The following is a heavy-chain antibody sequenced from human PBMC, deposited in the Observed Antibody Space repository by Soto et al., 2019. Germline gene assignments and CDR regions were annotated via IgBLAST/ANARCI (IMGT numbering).Heavy chain of an antibody. J-gene: IGHJ4*02. V-gene: IGHV3-21*01. D-gene: IGHD2-15*01. CDR2: ISSGSSYI. Sequence: GGSLRLSCAASGFTFSSYSMNWVRQAPGKGLEWVSSISSGSSYIYYADSVKGRFTISRDNAKNSLYLQMNSLRAEDTAVYYCARLGSSGGLFDYWGQGTLVTVSS. CDR1: GFTFSSYS. CDR3: ARLGSSGGLFDY.